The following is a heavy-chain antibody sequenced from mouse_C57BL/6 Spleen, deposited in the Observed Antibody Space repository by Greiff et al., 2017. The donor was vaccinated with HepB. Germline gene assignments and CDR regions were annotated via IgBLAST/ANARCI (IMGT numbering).Heavy chain of an antibody. V-gene: IGHV1-69*01. CDR2: IDPSDSYT. Sequence: QVQLQQSGAELVKPGASVKISCKASGYAFSSYWMHWVKQRPGQGLEWIGEIDPSDSYTNYNQKFKGKSTLTVDKSSSTAYMQLSSLTSEDSAVYYCARYDGSPFAYWGQGTLVTVSA. CDR3: ARYDGSPFAY. CDR1: GYAFSSYW. J-gene: IGHJ3*01. D-gene: IGHD1-1*01.